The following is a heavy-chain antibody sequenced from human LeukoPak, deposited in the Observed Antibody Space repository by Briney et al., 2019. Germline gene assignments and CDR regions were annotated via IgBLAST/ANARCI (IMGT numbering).Heavy chain of an antibody. CDR3: ARDDRESDWLGEEDY. V-gene: IGHV3-9*01. D-gene: IGHD3-10*01. CDR2: ISWNSGSI. J-gene: IGHJ4*02. Sequence: PGGSLRLSCAASGFTFDDYVMHWVRQAPGKGLEWVSGISWNSGSIGYADSVKGRFTISRDNAKNSLYLQMKSLRVEDTALYYCARDDRESDWLGEEDYWGQGTLVTVSS. CDR1: GFTFDDYV.